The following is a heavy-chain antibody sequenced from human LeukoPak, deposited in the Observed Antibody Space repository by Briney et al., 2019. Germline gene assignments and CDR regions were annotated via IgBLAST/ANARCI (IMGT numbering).Heavy chain of an antibody. CDR3: AKGGTVTH. CDR2: ISYDGSNK. V-gene: IGHV3-30*18. Sequence: TGGSLRLSCAASGFTFSSYGMHWVRQAPGKGLEWVAVISYDGSNKYYADSVKGRFTISRDNSKNTLYLQMNSLRAEDTAVYYCAKGGTVTHWGQGTLVTVSS. CDR1: GFTFSSYG. D-gene: IGHD4-17*01. J-gene: IGHJ4*02.